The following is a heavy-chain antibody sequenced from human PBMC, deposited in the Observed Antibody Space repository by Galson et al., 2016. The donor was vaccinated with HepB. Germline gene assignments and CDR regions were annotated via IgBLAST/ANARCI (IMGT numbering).Heavy chain of an antibody. D-gene: IGHD3-10*01. CDR1: GYNFTNFW. J-gene: IGHJ4*02. V-gene: IGHV5-10-1*01. CDR2: IDPSDSYI. CDR3: ARQPISMVRGVMAHYFEY. Sequence: QSGAEVKKPGESLRISCKGSGYNFTNFWISWVRQTPGNGLEWMGRIDPSDSYINYSSSFHAHVTISADKSITTAYLQLRRLKASDTAIYYCARQPISMVRGVMAHYFEYWGQGTLVTVSS.